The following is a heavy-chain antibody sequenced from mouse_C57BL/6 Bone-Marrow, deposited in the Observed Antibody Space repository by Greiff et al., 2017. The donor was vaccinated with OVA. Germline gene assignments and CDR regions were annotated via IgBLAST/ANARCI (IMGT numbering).Heavy chain of an antibody. CDR2: IRNKANGYTT. CDR3: ARYGYSFYWYFDV. V-gene: IGHV7-3*01. J-gene: IGHJ1*03. D-gene: IGHD2-3*01. Sequence: EVKLVESGGGLVQPGGSLSLSCAASGFTFTDYYMSWVRQPPGKALEWLGFIRNKANGYTTEYSASVKGRFTISRDNSPSILYLQMNALRAEDSATYYCARYGYSFYWYFDVWGTGTTVTVSS. CDR1: GFTFTDYY.